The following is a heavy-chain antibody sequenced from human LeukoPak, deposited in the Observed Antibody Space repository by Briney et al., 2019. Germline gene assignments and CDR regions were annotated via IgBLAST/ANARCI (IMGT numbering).Heavy chain of an antibody. D-gene: IGHD3-10*01. V-gene: IGHV4-39*07. J-gene: IGHJ4*02. CDR2: SYYSGSS. CDR1: GVSISSSSFN. Sequence: SGTLTLSCTVSGVSISSSSFNWGWIPPPPGKGLEWVRSSYYSGSSYYDPALNSLATFTVKTTKNQFSLKLSSVTAADTAVYYCARHFGSGSKKYYFDYWGQGTLVPVP. CDR3: ARHFGSGSKKYYFDY.